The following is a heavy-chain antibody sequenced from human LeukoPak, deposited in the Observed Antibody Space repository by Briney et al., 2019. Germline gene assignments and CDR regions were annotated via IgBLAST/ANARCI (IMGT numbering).Heavy chain of an antibody. CDR2: IRYDGSNK. J-gene: IGHJ3*02. V-gene: IGHV3-30*02. D-gene: IGHD3-22*01. CDR3: AKDVSITMIVVVSDAFDI. CDR1: GFTFSSYG. Sequence: GGSLRLSCAASGFTFSSYGMHWVRQAPGKGLEWVAFIRYDGSNKYYADSVKGRFTISRDNSKNTLYLQMNSLRAEDTAVYYCAKDVSITMIVVVSDAFDIWGQGTMVTVSS.